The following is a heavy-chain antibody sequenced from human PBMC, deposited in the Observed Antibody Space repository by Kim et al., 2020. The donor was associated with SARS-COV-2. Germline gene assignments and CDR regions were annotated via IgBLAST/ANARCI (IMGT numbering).Heavy chain of an antibody. CDR3: ARGSAVTKIHYYYYGLDV. J-gene: IGHJ6*02. D-gene: IGHD4-17*01. Sequence: SETLSLTCAVYGGSFSGYYWSWIRQPPGKGLEWIGEINHSGSTNYNPSLKSRVTISVDTSKNQFSLKLSSVTAADTAVYYCARGSAVTKIHYYYYGLDVWGQGNTVTVSS. CDR2: INHSGST. CDR1: GGSFSGYY. V-gene: IGHV4-34*01.